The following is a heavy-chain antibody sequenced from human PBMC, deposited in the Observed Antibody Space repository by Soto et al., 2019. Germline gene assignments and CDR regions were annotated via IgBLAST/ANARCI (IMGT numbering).Heavy chain of an antibody. CDR3: AKGTSFFSRSSYPTQPDY. Sequence: PGGSLRLSCAASGFNFNTYGMHWVRLAPRKGLEWVAVITYDGSKKYHGDSVKSRFTISRDNSKNTLYLQMISLRTEDTAVYYCAKGTSFFSRSSYPTQPDYWGQGTQVTVSS. V-gene: IGHV3-30*18. D-gene: IGHD3-22*01. CDR2: ITYDGSKK. CDR1: GFNFNTYG. J-gene: IGHJ4*02.